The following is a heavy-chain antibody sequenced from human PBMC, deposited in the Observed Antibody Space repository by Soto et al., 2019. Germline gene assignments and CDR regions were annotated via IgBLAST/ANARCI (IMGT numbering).Heavy chain of an antibody. CDR1: GFTFSSYW. V-gene: IGHV3-7*01. J-gene: IGHJ4*02. D-gene: IGHD3-3*01. CDR2: IKQDGSAK. CDR3: ARDYGVCWTGYPEGGFDY. Sequence: VQLVESGGALVQPGGSLRLSCAASGFTFSSYWMSWVRQAPGKGLEWVANIKQDGSAKYYVDSVKGRFSISRDNAKNSLYLQVNSLRAEDTAVYYCARDYGVCWTGYPEGGFDYWGQGILVSVSS.